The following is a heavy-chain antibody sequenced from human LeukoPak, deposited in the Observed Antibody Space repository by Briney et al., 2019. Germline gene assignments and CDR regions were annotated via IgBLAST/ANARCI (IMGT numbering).Heavy chain of an antibody. V-gene: IGHV4-30-4*08. CDR1: GGSISSGDYS. J-gene: IGHJ4*02. Sequence: SETLSLTCTVSGGSISSGDYSWSWVRQPPGKGLEWIGYMYYSGSTYYTPSLKSRVTISAGTSNNKFYLKLSSVTAADTAVYYCARGRVGDTYYWGQGTLVTVSS. CDR3: ARGRVGDTYY. CDR2: MYYSGST. D-gene: IGHD1-26*01.